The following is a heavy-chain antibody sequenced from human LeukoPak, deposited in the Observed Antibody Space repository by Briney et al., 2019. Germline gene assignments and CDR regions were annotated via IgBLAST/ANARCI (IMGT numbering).Heavy chain of an antibody. CDR2: TFYRSKWNN. D-gene: IGHD5-18*01. CDR1: GDSVSSNSAA. V-gene: IGHV6-1*01. CDR3: ARDRSFGYGSHFDY. J-gene: IGHJ4*02. Sequence: SQTLSPTCAISGDSVSSNSAAWNWLRQSPSSGLEWLGRTFYRSKWNNDYALSVKGRITINPDTSKNHFYLQLNSVTPEDTAVYYCARDRSFGYGSHFDYWGQGTLVTASS.